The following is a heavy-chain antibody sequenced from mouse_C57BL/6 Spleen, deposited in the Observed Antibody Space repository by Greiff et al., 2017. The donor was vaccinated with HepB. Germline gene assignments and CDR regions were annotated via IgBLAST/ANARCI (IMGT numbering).Heavy chain of an antibody. V-gene: IGHV5-6*01. Sequence: QVVESGGDLVKPGGSLKLSCAASGFTFSSYGMSWVRQTPDKRLEWVATISSGGSYTYYPDSVKGRFTISRDNAKNTLYLQMSSLKSEDTAMYYCARQGYDRYYFDYWGQGTTLTVSS. D-gene: IGHD2-3*01. CDR1: GFTFSSYG. J-gene: IGHJ2*01. CDR2: ISSGGSYT. CDR3: ARQGYDRYYFDY.